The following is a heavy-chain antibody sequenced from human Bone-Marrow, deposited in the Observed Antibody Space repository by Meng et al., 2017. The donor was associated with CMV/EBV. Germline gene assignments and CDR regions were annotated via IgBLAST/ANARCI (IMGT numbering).Heavy chain of an antibody. CDR2: IIAILGIA. J-gene: IGHJ4*02. D-gene: IGHD2-2*02. V-gene: IGHV1-69*02. Sequence: SVKVSCKASGGTFSSYTISWVRQAPGQGLEWMGRIIAILGIANYAQKFQGRVTITADKSTSTAYMALSSLRSDDTAVYYCARNGNYCSSTRCYRGPFDYWGQGTRVTVSS. CDR1: GGTFSSYT. CDR3: ARNGNYCSSTRCYRGPFDY.